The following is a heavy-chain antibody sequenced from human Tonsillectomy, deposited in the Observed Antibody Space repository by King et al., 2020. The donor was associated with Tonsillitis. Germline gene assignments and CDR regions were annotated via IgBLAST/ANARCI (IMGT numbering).Heavy chain of an antibody. CDR3: ARVYVWGTYAFDI. V-gene: IGHV3-11*06. CDR2: ISTSSTFT. D-gene: IGHD3-16*01. J-gene: IGHJ3*02. Sequence: VQLVESGGGLVKPGGSLRLSCAASGFTFSDYYMSWIRQAPGKGLEWVSYISTSSTFTNYADSVKGRFTISRDNTKNSLSLQMNSLRAEDTAVYYCARVYVWGTYAFDIWGQGTMVTVSS. CDR1: GFTFSDYY.